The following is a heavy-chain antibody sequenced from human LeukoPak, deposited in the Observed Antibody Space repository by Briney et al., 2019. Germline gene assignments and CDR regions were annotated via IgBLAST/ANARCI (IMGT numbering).Heavy chain of an antibody. CDR3: TRGPIWLYYGMDV. CDR1: RFTLGDHA. V-gene: IGHV3-49*04. D-gene: IGHD3-9*01. CDR2: IRSKAYGGTT. J-gene: IGHJ6*02. Sequence: GGSLRLTCTASRFTLGDHAMSWVRQAPGKGGEGVGFIRSKAYGGTTEYAASVKGRFTISRDDSKSIAYLQMNSLKTEDTAVYYCTRGPIWLYYGMDVWGQGTTVIVTS.